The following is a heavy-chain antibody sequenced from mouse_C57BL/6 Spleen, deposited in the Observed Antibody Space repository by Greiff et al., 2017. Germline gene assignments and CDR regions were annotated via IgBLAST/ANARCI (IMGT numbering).Heavy chain of an antibody. J-gene: IGHJ1*03. V-gene: IGHV1-82*01. CDR2: IYPGDGDT. D-gene: IGHD2-9*01. CDR3: AREVGPTMVTTDWYFDV. Sequence: QVQLKQSGPELLKPGASVKISCKASGYAFSSSWMNWVKQRPGKGLEWIGRIYPGDGDTNYNGKFKGKATLTADKSSSTAYMQLSSLTSEDSAVYFCAREVGPTMVTTDWYFDVWGTGTTVTVSS. CDR1: GYAFSSSW.